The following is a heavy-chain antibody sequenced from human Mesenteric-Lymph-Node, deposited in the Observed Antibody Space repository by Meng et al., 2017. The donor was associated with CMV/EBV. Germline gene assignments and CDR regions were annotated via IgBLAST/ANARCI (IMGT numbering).Heavy chain of an antibody. Sequence: SYKASGYTFTTYAMHWVRQAPGQRPEWMGWINTGNGNTKYLQKFQDRVTITRDTSATTSYMELSSLTSEDTAVYYCARTRDNYLFDYWGQGTLVTVSS. D-gene: IGHD5-24*01. CDR1: GYTFTTYA. CDR2: INTGNGNT. V-gene: IGHV1-3*04. CDR3: ARTRDNYLFDY. J-gene: IGHJ4*02.